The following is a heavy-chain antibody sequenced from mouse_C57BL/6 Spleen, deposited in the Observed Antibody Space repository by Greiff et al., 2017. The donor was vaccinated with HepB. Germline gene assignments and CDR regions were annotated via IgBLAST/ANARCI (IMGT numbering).Heavy chain of an antibody. CDR1: GFTFSSYA. Sequence: EVKVVESGGGLVKPGGSLKLSCAASGFTFSSYAMSWVRQTPEKRLEWVATISDGGSYTYYPDNVKGRFTISRDNAKNNLYMQMSHLKSEDTAIYYYARPYYGDYYWYFDVWGTGTTVTVSS. D-gene: IGHD2-13*01. J-gene: IGHJ1*03. V-gene: IGHV5-4*03. CDR2: ISDGGSYT. CDR3: ARPYYGDYYWYFDV.